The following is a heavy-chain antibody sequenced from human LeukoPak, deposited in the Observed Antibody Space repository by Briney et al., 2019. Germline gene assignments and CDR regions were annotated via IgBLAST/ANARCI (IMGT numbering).Heavy chain of an antibody. Sequence: PGGSLRLSCAASGFRFDDHAMHWVRQGPGKGLEWVSGISWNSGSIAYADSVKGRFTISRDNAKNSLYLQMNSLRAEDTALYYCAKDGYTLGWGQGTLVTVSS. V-gene: IGHV3-9*01. CDR3: AKDGYTLG. D-gene: IGHD3-16*02. J-gene: IGHJ4*02. CDR2: ISWNSGSI. CDR1: GFRFDDHA.